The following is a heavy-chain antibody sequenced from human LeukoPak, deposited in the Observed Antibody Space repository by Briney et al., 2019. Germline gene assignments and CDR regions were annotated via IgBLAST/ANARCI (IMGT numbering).Heavy chain of an antibody. J-gene: IGHJ4*02. CDR1: GFTFTSYG. CDR2: ISANNGNT. D-gene: IGHD3-22*01. CDR3: ARDHLPMIPSFFGEY. Sequence: GASVKVSCKASGFTFTSYGFNWVRQAPGQGLEWMGWISANNGNTIYAQILQGRGTMTTDTSTTTVYMELRSLRSDDTAAYYCARDHLPMIPSFFGEYWGQGALVTVSS. V-gene: IGHV1-18*01.